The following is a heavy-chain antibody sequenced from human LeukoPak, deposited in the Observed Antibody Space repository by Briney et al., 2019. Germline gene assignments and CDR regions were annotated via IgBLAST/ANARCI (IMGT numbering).Heavy chain of an antibody. CDR3: AKERGAYCGGDCYFGY. D-gene: IGHD2-21*02. Sequence: GGSLRLSCAASGFTFSSYAMHWVRQAPGKGLEWVAVISYDGSNKYYADSVKGRFTISRDNSKNTLYLQMNSLRAEDTAVYYCAKERGAYCGGDCYFGYWGQGTLVTVSS. CDR1: GFTFSSYA. V-gene: IGHV3-30*04. J-gene: IGHJ4*02. CDR2: ISYDGSNK.